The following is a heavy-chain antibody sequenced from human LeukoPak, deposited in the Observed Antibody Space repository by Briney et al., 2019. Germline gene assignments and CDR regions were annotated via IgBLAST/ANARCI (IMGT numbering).Heavy chain of an antibody. Sequence: SETLSLTCTVPGGSVSSSSYYCGWIRQPPGKGLEWIGSIYYSGSTYYNPSLKSRVTISVDTSKNQFSLKLSSVTAADTAVYFCAREPYNWNELYWFDPWGLGTLVTVSS. CDR3: AREPYNWNELYWFDP. V-gene: IGHV4-39*07. J-gene: IGHJ5*02. CDR1: GGSVSSSSYY. CDR2: IYYSGST. D-gene: IGHD1-20*01.